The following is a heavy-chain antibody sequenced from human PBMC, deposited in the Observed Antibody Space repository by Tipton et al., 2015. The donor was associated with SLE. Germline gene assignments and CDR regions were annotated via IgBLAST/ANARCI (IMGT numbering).Heavy chain of an antibody. D-gene: IGHD3-16*01. V-gene: IGHV4-34*01. Sequence: TLSLTCAVYGGSFSGYYWSWIRQPPGKGLEWIGEINHSGSTDYNPSLKSRVTISEDTSKNQFPLKLSSVTAADTAVYYCAGVRKKGWGWFDPWGQGTLVTVSS. CDR3: AGVRKKGWGWFDP. CDR2: INHSGST. CDR1: GGSFSGYY. J-gene: IGHJ5*02.